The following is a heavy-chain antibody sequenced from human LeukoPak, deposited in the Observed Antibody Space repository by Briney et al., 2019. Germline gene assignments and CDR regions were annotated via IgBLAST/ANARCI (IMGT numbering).Heavy chain of an antibody. D-gene: IGHD4-17*01. J-gene: IGHJ6*03. CDR3: TRNYGVAPPCYYYYYMDV. CDR2: IYGVGTT. V-gene: IGHV3-53*01. CDR1: GFTFSSNY. Sequence: GGSLRLSCTASGFTFSSNYMSWIRQAPGKGLEWVSVIYGVGTTGYADAVKGRFTISRDNSKNTLFLQMNSLRAGDPGVHYCTRNYGVAPPCYYYYYMDVWGKGTTVTVSS.